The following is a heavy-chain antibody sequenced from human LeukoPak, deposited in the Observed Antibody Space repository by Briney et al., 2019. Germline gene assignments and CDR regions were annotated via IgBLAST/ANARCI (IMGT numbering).Heavy chain of an antibody. D-gene: IGHD3-10*01. V-gene: IGHV4-38-2*02. Sequence: PSETLSLTCIVSGYSISSGYYWGWIRQPPGKGLEWIGSIYHSGSTYYNPSLKSRVTISVDTSKNQFSLKLSSVTAADTAVYYCARVPDYGSGSSLPFDPWGQGTLVTVSS. CDR2: IYHSGST. J-gene: IGHJ5*02. CDR1: GYSISSGYY. CDR3: ARVPDYGSGSSLPFDP.